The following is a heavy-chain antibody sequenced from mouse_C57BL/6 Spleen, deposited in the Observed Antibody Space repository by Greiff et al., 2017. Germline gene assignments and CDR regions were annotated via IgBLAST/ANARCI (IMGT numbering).Heavy chain of an antibody. CDR3: AREGLYYYGEAWFAY. D-gene: IGHD1-1*01. CDR2: INPNNGGT. CDR1: GYTFTDYN. V-gene: IGHV1-22*01. J-gene: IGHJ3*01. Sequence: VQLQQSGPELVKPGASVKMSCKASGYTFTDYNMHWVKQSHGKSLEWIGYINPNNGGTSYNQKFKGKATLTVNKSSSTAYMELRSLTSEDSAVYYCAREGLYYYGEAWFAYWGQGTLVTVSA.